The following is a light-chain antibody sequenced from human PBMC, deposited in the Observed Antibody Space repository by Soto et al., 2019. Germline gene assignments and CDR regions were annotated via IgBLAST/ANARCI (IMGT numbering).Light chain of an antibody. J-gene: IGKJ1*01. V-gene: IGKV3-15*01. CDR1: QSVSSN. CDR3: QQYNNWPRP. CDR2: GAS. Sequence: EIVMTQSPATLSVSPGERATLSCRASQSVSSNLAWYQQKPGQAPNLLIYGASTRATGIPARFSGSGSGTEFTLPISSLQSEDFAVYYCQQYNNWPRPFGQGTKVDIK.